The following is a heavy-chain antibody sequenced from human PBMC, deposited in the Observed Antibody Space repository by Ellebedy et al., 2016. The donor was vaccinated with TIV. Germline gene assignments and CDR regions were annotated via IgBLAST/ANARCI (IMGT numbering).Heavy chain of an antibody. CDR2: ISSSGDST. CDR1: GFTFRSYA. CDR3: GKDQASSPAADYYYGLDV. Sequence: GGSLRLXXAASGFTFRSYAMSWVRQAPGKGLEWVSTISSSGDSTSYADSVRGRFTISRDSSKNTLYLQMNSLRAKDTAGYYCGKDQASSPAADYYYGLDVWGQGTTVTVSS. J-gene: IGHJ6*02. V-gene: IGHV3-23*01. D-gene: IGHD2-2*01.